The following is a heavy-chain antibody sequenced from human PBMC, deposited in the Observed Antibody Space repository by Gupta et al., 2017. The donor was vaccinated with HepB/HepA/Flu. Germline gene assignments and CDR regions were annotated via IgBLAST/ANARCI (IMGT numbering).Heavy chain of an antibody. CDR2: IYYSGTT. CDR1: GGPISSYY. D-gene: IGHD1-1*01. V-gene: IGHV4-59*08. CDR3: AGINWNDDAFDI. Sequence: QVQLQESGPGLVKPSETLSLTCAVSGGPISSYYWSWIRQPPGKGLEWIGYIYYSGTTNYNPSLKSRVTISVDTSNTQFSLKLVSVTAADTAVYYCAGINWNDDAFDIWGQGTMVTVSS. J-gene: IGHJ3*02.